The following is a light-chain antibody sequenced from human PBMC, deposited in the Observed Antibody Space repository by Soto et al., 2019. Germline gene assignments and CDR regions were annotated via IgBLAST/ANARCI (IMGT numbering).Light chain of an antibody. CDR3: QQYNNWPPDRT. J-gene: IGKJ1*01. CDR1: QSVGSN. CDR2: GAS. V-gene: IGKV3-15*01. Sequence: EIVMTQSPATLSVSPGERATLSCRASQSVGSNLAWYQQKPGQAPRLLIYGASTRATGIPARFSGSGSGTEFTLTMISLQSEDFAIYFCQQYNNWPPDRTFGQGTKVEIK.